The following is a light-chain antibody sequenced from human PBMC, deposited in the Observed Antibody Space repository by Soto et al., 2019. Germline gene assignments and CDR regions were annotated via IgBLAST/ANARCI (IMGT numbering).Light chain of an antibody. V-gene: IGKV4-1*01. CDR3: QQYESTPPT. CDR1: QSVLYSSNNKNY. Sequence: DIVMTQSPDSLAVSLGERATIKCKSSQSVLYSSNNKNYLSWYQQRPGQPPKLLIYWASTRESGVHDPFSGSGSGTEFTLTITSMQADDVAVYSCQQYESTPPTFGQGTNLEIK. CDR2: WAS. J-gene: IGKJ2*01.